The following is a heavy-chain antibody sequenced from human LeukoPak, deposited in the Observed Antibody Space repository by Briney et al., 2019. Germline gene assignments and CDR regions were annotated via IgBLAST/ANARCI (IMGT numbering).Heavy chain of an antibody. CDR2: ISYDGSNK. CDR1: GFTFSSYA. J-gene: IGHJ3*02. Sequence: QPGRSLRLSCAASGFTFSSYAMHWVRQAPGKGLEWVAVISYDGSNKYYADSVKGRFTISRDNSKNTLYLQMNSLRAEDTAVYYCARRWGTIGAFDIWGQGTMVTVSS. CDR3: ARRWGTIGAFDI. D-gene: IGHD1-7*01. V-gene: IGHV3-30*01.